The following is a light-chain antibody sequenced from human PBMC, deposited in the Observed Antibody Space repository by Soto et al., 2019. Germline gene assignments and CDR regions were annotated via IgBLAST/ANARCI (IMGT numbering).Light chain of an antibody. CDR3: CAYAGSNTYV. V-gene: IGLV2-23*01. J-gene: IGLJ1*01. CDR2: DAF. CDR1: SSDVGSYNL. Sequence: QSALSQPASVSGSPGQSIAISCTGTSSDVGSYNLVSWYQQHPGKAPKLMIYDAFRRPSGVSDRFSGSRSVNTASLTISGLQSEDEADYYCCAYAGSNTYVFGTGTKLTVL.